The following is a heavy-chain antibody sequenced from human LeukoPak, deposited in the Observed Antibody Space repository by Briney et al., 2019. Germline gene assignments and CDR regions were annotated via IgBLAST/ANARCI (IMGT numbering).Heavy chain of an antibody. Sequence: SETLSLTCTVSGGSITNYYWNWIRQPPGKDLEWIGCVSYSGRTHYSSALKSRVTISVDTSRNQFSLNLRSVTAADTAVYYCARPGRQDAYNGHYWYFDLWGRGTLVTVSS. CDR1: GGSITNYY. D-gene: IGHD5-24*01. CDR3: ARPGRQDAYNGHYWYFDL. CDR2: VSYSGRT. V-gene: IGHV4-59*01. J-gene: IGHJ2*01.